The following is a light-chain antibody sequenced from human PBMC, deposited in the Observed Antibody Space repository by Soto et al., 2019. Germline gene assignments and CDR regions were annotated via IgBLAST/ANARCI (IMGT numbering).Light chain of an antibody. J-gene: IGKJ1*01. CDR2: DAS. Sequence: EKVMTQSPATLSVSPGERATLSCRASQSVSSNLAWYQQKPGQAPRLLIYDASTRATGIPARFSGSGSGTEFTLTISSLQSEDLAVYYCQQYDDWPETCGQGTKVESK. V-gene: IGKV3-15*01. CDR3: QQYDDWPET. CDR1: QSVSSN.